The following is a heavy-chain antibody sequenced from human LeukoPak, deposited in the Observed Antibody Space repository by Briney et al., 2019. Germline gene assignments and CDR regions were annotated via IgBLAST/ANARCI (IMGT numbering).Heavy chain of an antibody. CDR3: ARDPSVDTAMVRDYYYGMDV. D-gene: IGHD5-18*01. CDR1: GGTFSSYA. Sequence: SVKVSCKASGGTFSSYAISWVRQAPGQGLEWMGGIIPIFGTANYAQKFQGRVTITADESTSTAHMELSSLRSEDTAVYYCARDPSVDTAMVRDYYYGMDVWGQGTTVTVSS. V-gene: IGHV1-69*13. CDR2: IIPIFGTA. J-gene: IGHJ6*02.